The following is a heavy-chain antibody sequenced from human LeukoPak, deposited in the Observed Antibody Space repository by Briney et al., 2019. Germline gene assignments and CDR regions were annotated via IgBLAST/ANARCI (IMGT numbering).Heavy chain of an antibody. CDR3: ARDRNPVLEYYFDY. D-gene: IGHD6-6*01. CDR2: INAYNGNT. J-gene: IGHJ4*02. Sequence: ASVTVSCKASGYTFTSYGISWVRQAPAQGLERMGWINAYNGNTNYAQKLQGGVTMTTDTSTSTAYMELRSLRSDGTAVYYCARDRNPVLEYYFDYWGQGTLVTVSS. CDR1: GYTFTSYG. V-gene: IGHV1-18*01.